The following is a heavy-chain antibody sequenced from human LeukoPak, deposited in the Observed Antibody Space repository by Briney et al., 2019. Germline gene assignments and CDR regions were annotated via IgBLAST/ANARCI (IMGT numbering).Heavy chain of an antibody. Sequence: PGGSLRLSCAASGFTFSSYWMSWVRQAPGKGLEWVANIKQDGSEKYYVDSVKGRFTISRDNAKNSLYLQMNSLRAEDTAVYYCAREIAVAAPSRYYYYYYYMDVWGKGTTVTVSS. CDR3: AREIAVAAPSRYYYYYYYMDV. J-gene: IGHJ6*03. D-gene: IGHD6-19*01. CDR1: GFTFSSYW. CDR2: IKQDGSEK. V-gene: IGHV3-7*01.